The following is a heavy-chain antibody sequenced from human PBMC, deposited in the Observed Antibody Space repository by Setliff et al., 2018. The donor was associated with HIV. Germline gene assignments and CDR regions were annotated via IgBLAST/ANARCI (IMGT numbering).Heavy chain of an antibody. CDR3: VKMEYSKGWFDP. D-gene: IGHD4-4*01. CDR2: INGDGTTT. Sequence: GGSLRLSCAASGFTFSRYWMHWVRQAPGKGLVWVSRINGDGTTTTYADSVKGRFTISRDNAKNTLYLQINTLIAEDTAVYYCVKMEYSKGWFDPWGQGTLVTVSS. CDR1: GFTFSRYW. V-gene: IGHV3-74*01. J-gene: IGHJ5*02.